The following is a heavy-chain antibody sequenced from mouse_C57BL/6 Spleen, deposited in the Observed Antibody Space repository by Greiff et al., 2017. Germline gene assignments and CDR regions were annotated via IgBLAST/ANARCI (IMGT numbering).Heavy chain of an antibody. CDR1: GYTFTDYY. D-gene: IGHD1-1*01. J-gene: IGHJ4*01. V-gene: IGHV1-26*01. Sequence: EVQLQQSGPELVKPGASVKISCKASGYTFTDYYMNWVKQSHGKSLEWIGDINPNNGGTSYNQKFKGKATLTVDKSSSTAYMELRSLTSEDSAVYYCALSYYYGSSYPLYAMDYWGQGTSVTVSS. CDR2: INPNNGGT. CDR3: ALSYYYGSSYPLYAMDY.